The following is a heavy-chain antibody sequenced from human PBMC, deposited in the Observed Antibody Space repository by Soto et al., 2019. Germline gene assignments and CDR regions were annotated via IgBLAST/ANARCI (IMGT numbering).Heavy chain of an antibody. CDR3: VKGGAYCYNDCTRSY. J-gene: IGHJ4*02. CDR1: GFSFKTYG. Sequence: EVQLLESGGGLVQPGGSLRLSCADSGFSFKTYGMTWVRQAPGKGLEGVAHIGLSNSDTYYTDSVKGRFTISRDNSKNMVYPQMNSLRDADTAVYYCVKGGAYCYNDCTRSYWGRGTLVTVSS. CDR2: IGLSNSDT. V-gene: IGHV3-23*01. D-gene: IGHD2-21*01.